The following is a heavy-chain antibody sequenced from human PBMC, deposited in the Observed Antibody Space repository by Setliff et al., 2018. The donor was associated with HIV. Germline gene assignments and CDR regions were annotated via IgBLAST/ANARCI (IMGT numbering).Heavy chain of an antibody. CDR3: ARIWGIPPLYYFDY. CDR1: GYSLSSYA. J-gene: IGHJ4*02. CDR2: IHAGNGYT. D-gene: IGHD3-16*01. Sequence: GASVKVSCKASGYSLSSYAVSWVRQAPGQGLEWMGWIHAGNGYTKYSQKFQGRVTFTRDTSASAAYMDLSSLRSEDTAVYYCARIWGIPPLYYFDYWGQGTLVTV. V-gene: IGHV1-3*01.